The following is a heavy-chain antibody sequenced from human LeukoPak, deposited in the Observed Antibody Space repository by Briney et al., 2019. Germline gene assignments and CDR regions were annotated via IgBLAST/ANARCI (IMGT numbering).Heavy chain of an antibody. D-gene: IGHD3-22*01. J-gene: IGHJ5*02. CDR1: GGSIIRGDYY. V-gene: IGHV4-30-4*01. Sequence: PSGTLSHTRTVSGGSIIRGDYYSSWIRQPPGKGLEWIRYIYYSGSTYFNPPLKSRVTISVDTSKNHFYLKLSSVTAADTAVYYCARDGRWHPSFGGVGVSGGFDPWGQGTLVTVSS. CDR3: ARDGRWHPSFGGVGVSGGFDP. CDR2: IYYSGST.